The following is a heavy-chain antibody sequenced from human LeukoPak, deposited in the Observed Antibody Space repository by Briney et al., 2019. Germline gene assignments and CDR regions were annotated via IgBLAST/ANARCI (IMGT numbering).Heavy chain of an antibody. CDR1: GFTFSSYW. CDR2: ISYDGSNK. CDR3: AKHYDYYMDV. Sequence: PGGSLRLSCAASGFTFSSYWMSWVRQAPGKGLEWVAVISYDGSNKYYADSVKGRFTISRDNSKNTLYLQMNSLRAEDTAVYYCAKHYDYYMDVWGKGTTVTVSS. J-gene: IGHJ6*03. V-gene: IGHV3-30*18.